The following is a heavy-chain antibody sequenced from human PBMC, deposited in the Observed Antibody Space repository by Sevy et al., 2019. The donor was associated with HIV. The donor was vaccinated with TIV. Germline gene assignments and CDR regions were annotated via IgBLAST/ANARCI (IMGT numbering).Heavy chain of an antibody. CDR2: IKQDGSEK. J-gene: IGHJ6*02. Sequence: GGSLRLSCAASGFTFSSYWMSWVRQAPGKGLEWVANIKQDGSEKYYVASVKGRFTISRDNSKNTLYLQMNSLRGEDTAVYYCARGLAALPGYYYGMDVWGQGTTVTVSS. CDR3: ARGLAALPGYYYGMDV. V-gene: IGHV3-7*01. D-gene: IGHD6-6*01. CDR1: GFTFSSYW.